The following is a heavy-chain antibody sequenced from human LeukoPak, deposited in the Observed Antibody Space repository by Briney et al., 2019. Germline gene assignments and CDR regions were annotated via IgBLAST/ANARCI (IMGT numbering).Heavy chain of an antibody. D-gene: IGHD3-9*01. V-gene: IGHV5-51*01. CDR3: ARYDKSGLGAFDI. CDR2: IYPGDSDT. Sequence: KDGESLNISCKGSGYSFTSYWIGWVRQIPGKGLEWMGIIYPGDSDTRYSPSFQGQVTISADKSISTAYLQWSSLKASDTAMYYCARYDKSGLGAFDIWGQGTMVTVSS. CDR1: GYSFTSYW. J-gene: IGHJ3*02.